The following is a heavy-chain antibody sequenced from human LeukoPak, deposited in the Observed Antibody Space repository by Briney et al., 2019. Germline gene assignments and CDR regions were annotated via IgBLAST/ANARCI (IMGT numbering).Heavy chain of an antibody. J-gene: IGHJ4*02. CDR2: IKKDGSEQ. D-gene: IGHD2-8*02. V-gene: IGHV3-7*01. CDR1: GFTFSNSF. Sequence: PGGSLRLSCAASGFTFSNSFMSWVRQSPGKGLEWVAYIKKDGSEQFYVDSVKGRFTISRDNAKNSLDLQMNSLQAEDTAVYYCARGPVVYTSDGTGSAGVYWGQGTLVTVSS. CDR3: ARGPVVYTSDGTGSAGVY.